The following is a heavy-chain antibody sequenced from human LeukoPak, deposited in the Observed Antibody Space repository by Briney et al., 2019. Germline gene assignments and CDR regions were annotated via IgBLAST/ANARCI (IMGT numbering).Heavy chain of an antibody. CDR1: GYYFSTYS. Sequence: ASVSVSCETSGYYFSTYSINWVRQAPGQGLEWVGWINCDNGNTNYAQKFQGRVTMTTDTPTKTAYMELRSLTSDDTAVYYCAREWRGGDYWGQGSLVTVSP. D-gene: IGHD3-16*01. CDR3: AREWRGGDY. CDR2: INCDNGNT. J-gene: IGHJ4*02. V-gene: IGHV1-18*01.